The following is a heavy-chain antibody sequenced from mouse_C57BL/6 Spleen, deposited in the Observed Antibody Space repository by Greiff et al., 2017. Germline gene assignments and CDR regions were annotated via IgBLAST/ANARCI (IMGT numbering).Heavy chain of an antibody. J-gene: IGHJ2*01. D-gene: IGHD2-4*01. CDR1: GYTFTSYW. V-gene: IGHV1-53*01. CDR3: ARSGYDYLYYFDY. Sequence: VQLQQSGTELVKPGASVKLSCKASGYTFTSYWMHWVKQRPGQGLEWIGNINPSNGGTNYNEKFKSKATLTVDKSSSTAYMQLSSLTSEDSAVYYCARSGYDYLYYFDYWGQGTTLTVSS. CDR2: INPSNGGT.